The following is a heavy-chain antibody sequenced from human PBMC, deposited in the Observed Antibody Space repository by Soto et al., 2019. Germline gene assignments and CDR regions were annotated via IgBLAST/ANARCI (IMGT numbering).Heavy chain of an antibody. Sequence: QVQLQESGPGLVKPSETLSLTCTVSGGSISSYYWSWIRQPPGKGLEWIGYIYYTGSTNYNPSLNSRDTISVDTSKNQFSLQLSSVNATDTAVNSCANFSWYFDLWGRGTLVTVSS. CDR3: ANFSWYFDL. J-gene: IGHJ2*01. CDR1: GGSISSYY. V-gene: IGHV4-59*01. CDR2: IYYTGST.